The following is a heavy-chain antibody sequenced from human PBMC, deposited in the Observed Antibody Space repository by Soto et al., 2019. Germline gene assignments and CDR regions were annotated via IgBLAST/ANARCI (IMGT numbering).Heavy chain of an antibody. V-gene: IGHV3-9*01. J-gene: IGHJ1*01. CDR3: AKDFSYGGNSVPEYFQH. D-gene: IGHD4-17*01. Sequence: EVQLVESGGGLVQPGRSLRLSCAASGFTFDDYAMHWVRQAPGKGLEGVSGISWNSGSIGYADSVKGRFTISRDNAKNSLYLQMNSLRAEDTALYYCAKDFSYGGNSVPEYFQHWGQGTLVTVSS. CDR2: ISWNSGSI. CDR1: GFTFDDYA.